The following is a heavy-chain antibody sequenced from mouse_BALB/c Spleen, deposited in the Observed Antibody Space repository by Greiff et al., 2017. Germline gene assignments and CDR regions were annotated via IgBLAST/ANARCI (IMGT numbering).Heavy chain of an antibody. CDR3: ARRGDGYSYAMDY. D-gene: IGHD2-3*01. CDR1: GYSITSDYA. CDR2: ISYSGST. Sequence: EVQRVESGPGLVKPSQSLSLTCTVTGYSITSDYAWNWIRQFPGNKLEWMGYISYSGSTSYNPSLKSRISITRDTSKNQFFLQLNSVTTEDTATYYCARRGDGYSYAMDYWGQGTSVTVSS. V-gene: IGHV3-2*02. J-gene: IGHJ4*01.